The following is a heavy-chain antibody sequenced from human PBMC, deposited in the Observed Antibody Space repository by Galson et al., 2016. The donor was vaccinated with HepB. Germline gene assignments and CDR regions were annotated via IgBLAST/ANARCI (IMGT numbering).Heavy chain of an antibody. V-gene: IGHV1-69*05. CDR2: IIPIFGTA. CDR1: GGTFSSYG. CDR3: ASEGREAYYGSLYSMDV. Sequence: SVKVSCKASGGTFSSYGISWVRQAPGQGLEWTGGIIPIFGTANYAQKFQGRVTMTRDTSNSTAYMELSSLRSDDTAVYYCASEGREAYYGSLYSMDVWGQGTTVTVSS. J-gene: IGHJ6*02. D-gene: IGHD3-10*01.